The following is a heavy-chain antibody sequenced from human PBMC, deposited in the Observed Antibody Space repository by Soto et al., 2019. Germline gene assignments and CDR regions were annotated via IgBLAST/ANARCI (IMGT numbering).Heavy chain of an antibody. CDR2: INHSGST. D-gene: IGHD3-22*01. J-gene: IGHJ4*01. V-gene: IGHV4-34*01. Sequence: SETLSLTCAVYGGSFSGYYWSWIRQPPGKGLEWIGEINHSGSTNYNPSLKSRVTISVDTSKKQFSLKLSSVTAADTAVYYCARGRAFYYDSSGLNYWGQGTLVT. CDR3: ARGRAFYYDSSGLNY. CDR1: GGSFSGYY.